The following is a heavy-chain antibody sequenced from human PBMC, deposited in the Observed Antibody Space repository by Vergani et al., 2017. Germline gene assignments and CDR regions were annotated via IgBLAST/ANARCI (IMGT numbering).Heavy chain of an antibody. J-gene: IGHJ3*02. Sequence: QVQLQESGPGLVKPSETLSLTCPVSGGSISSYYWSWIRQPPGKGLEWIGYIYYSGSTNYNPSLKSRVTISVDTSKNQFSLKLSAVTAADTAVYYCARGIYDSSGYYYSVAFDIWGQGTMVTVSS. CDR3: ARGIYDSSGYYYSVAFDI. D-gene: IGHD3-22*01. V-gene: IGHV4-59*01. CDR1: GGSISSYY. CDR2: IYYSGST.